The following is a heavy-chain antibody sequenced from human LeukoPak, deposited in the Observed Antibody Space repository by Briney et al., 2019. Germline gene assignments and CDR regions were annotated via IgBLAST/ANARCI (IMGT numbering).Heavy chain of an antibody. D-gene: IGHD3-3*01. CDR1: GYSISSGYY. CDR2: IYHSGST. Sequence: SETLSRTCAVSGYSISSGYYWGWIRQPPGKGLGRIGSIYHSGSTYYNPSLKSRVTISVDTSKNQFSLKLSSVTAADTAVYYCARLYDFWSGYELDYWGQGTLVTVSS. CDR3: ARLYDFWSGYELDY. V-gene: IGHV4-38-2*01. J-gene: IGHJ4*02.